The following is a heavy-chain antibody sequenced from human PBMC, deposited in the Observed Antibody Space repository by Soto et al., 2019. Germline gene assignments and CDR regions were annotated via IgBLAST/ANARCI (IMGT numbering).Heavy chain of an antibody. V-gene: IGHV3-23*01. D-gene: IGHD2-2*02. CDR3: AGGVVPAAKPKQKNNWFDP. CDR2: ISGSGGST. J-gene: IGHJ5*02. CDR1: GFTFSSYA. Sequence: GGSLRLSCAASGFTFSSYAMSWVRQAPGKGLEWVSAISGSGGSTYYADSVKGRFTISRDNSKNTLYLQMNSLRAEDTAVYYCAGGVVPAAKPKQKNNWFDPWGQGTLVTVSS.